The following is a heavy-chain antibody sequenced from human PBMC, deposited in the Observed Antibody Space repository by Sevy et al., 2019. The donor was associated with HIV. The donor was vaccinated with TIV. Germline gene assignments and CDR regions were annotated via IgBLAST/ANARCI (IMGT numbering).Heavy chain of an antibody. CDR3: ARDSLIAAAGGIDY. D-gene: IGHD6-13*01. Sequence: WGSLRLSCAASGFTFSSYSMNWVRQAPGKGLEWVSSISSSSSYIYYADSVKGRFTISRDNAKNSLYLQMNSLRAEDTAVYYCARDSLIAAAGGIDYWGQGTLVTVSS. J-gene: IGHJ4*02. V-gene: IGHV3-21*01. CDR1: GFTFSSYS. CDR2: ISSSSSYI.